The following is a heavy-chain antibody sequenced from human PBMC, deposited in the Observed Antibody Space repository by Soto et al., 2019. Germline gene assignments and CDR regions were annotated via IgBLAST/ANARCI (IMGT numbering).Heavy chain of an antibody. CDR1: GFTFSSYA. CDR3: ARDRRMVRGAHLDY. CDR2: ISYDGSNK. Sequence: GGSLRLSCAASGFTFSSYAMHWVRQAPGKGLEWVAVISYDGSNKYYADSVKGRFTISRDNSKNTLYLQMNSLRAEDTAVYYCARDRRMVRGAHLDYWGQGTLVTVSS. V-gene: IGHV3-30-3*01. J-gene: IGHJ4*02. D-gene: IGHD3-10*01.